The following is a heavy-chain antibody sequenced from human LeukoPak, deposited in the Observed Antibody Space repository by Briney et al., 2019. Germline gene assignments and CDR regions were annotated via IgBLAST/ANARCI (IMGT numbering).Heavy chain of an antibody. V-gene: IGHV4-31*03. J-gene: IGHJ4*02. CDR3: ARFEGSGYYRGD. CDR1: GGSISSSSYY. D-gene: IGHD3-22*01. CDR2: IYYSGST. Sequence: SETLSLTCTVSGGSISSSSYYWGWIRQHPGKGLEWIGYIYYSGSTYYNPSLKSRVTISVDTSKNQFSLKLSSVTAADTAVYYCARFEGSGYYRGDWGQGTLVTVSS.